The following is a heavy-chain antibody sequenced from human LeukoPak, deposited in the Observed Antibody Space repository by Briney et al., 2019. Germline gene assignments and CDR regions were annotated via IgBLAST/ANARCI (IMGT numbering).Heavy chain of an antibody. D-gene: IGHD2-8*02. CDR3: MKSTDYWYYGMDV. V-gene: IGHV3-23*01. J-gene: IGHJ6*02. Sequence: GGSLRLSCVASGFTFSTFAMYWLRQAPGKGLEWVSAIGANVGSTSYADSVRGRFTISRDNSRNTLYLQMSSLRTDDTATYYCMKSTDYWYYGMDVWGQGTTVTVSS. CDR1: GFTFSTFA. CDR2: IGANVGST.